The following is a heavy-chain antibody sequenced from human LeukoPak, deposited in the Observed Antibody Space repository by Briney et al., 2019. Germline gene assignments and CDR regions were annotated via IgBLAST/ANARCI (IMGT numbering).Heavy chain of an antibody. CDR1: GGSISSTTYY. D-gene: IGHD3-22*01. CDR3: ARHLDSSGYYYLVFDP. Sequence: SETLSLTCTISGGSISSTTYYWGWIRQPPGKGLEWIGSIYYSGTTYYNPSLKSRVTISVDTSKNQFSLKLSSVTAADTAVYYCARHLDSSGYYYLVFDPWGQGTLVTVSS. J-gene: IGHJ5*02. CDR2: IYYSGTT. V-gene: IGHV4-39*01.